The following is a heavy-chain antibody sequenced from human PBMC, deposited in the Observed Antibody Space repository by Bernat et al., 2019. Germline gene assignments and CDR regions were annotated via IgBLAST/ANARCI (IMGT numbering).Heavy chain of an antibody. D-gene: IGHD2-2*01. J-gene: IGHJ3*02. Sequence: QVQLQESGPGLVKPSQTLSLTCTVSGGSISSVGYYWSWIRQHPGKGLEWIGYIYYSGSTDYNPSLKSRVTISVDMSKNQFFLKLSSVTAADTAVYYCARDKGPEYYCRSTSCQGVAFDIWGQGTMVTVSS. CDR2: IYYSGST. V-gene: IGHV4-31*03. CDR3: ARDKGPEYYCRSTSCQGVAFDI. CDR1: GGSISSVGYY.